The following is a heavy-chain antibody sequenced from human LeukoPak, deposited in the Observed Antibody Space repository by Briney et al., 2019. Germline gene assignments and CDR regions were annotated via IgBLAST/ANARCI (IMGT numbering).Heavy chain of an antibody. CDR2: ISYDGSNK. D-gene: IGHD3-22*01. V-gene: IGHV3-30*04. Sequence: GGSLRLSCAASGFTFSSYAMHWVRQAPGKGLEWVAVISYDGSNKYYADSVKGRFTISRDNSKNTLYLQMNSLRAEDTAVYYCARNYYYDSSGYYYGNWFDPWGQGTLVTVSS. CDR1: GFTFSSYA. CDR3: ARNYYYDSSGYYYGNWFDP. J-gene: IGHJ5*02.